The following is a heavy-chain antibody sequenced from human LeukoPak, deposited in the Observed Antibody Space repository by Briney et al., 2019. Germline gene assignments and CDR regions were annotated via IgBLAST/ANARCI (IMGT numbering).Heavy chain of an antibody. CDR2: INHSGST. D-gene: IGHD5-12*01. CDR3: ARDSDYAFDY. V-gene: IGHV4-34*01. J-gene: IGHJ4*02. CDR1: GGSFSGYY. Sequence: PSETLSLTCAVYGGSFSGYYWSWIRQPPGKGLEWIGEINHSGSTNYNPSLKSRVIISVDTSKNQFSLKLSSVTAADTAVYYCARDSDYAFDYWGQGTLVTVSS.